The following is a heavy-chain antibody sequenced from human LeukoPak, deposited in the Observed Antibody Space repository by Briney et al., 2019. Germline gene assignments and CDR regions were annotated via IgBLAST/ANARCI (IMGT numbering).Heavy chain of an antibody. D-gene: IGHD6-13*01. CDR3: ARGPATADYYYFYNMDV. CDR2: INHSGST. Sequence: SETLSLTCVVYGGSFSGYFWSWIRQPPGKGLEWIGEINHSGSTNYNPSLKSRVTISIDTSKNQFSLKLSSVTAADTAVYYCARGPATADYYYFYNMDVWGKGTTVTVSS. V-gene: IGHV4-34*01. CDR1: GGSFSGYF. J-gene: IGHJ6*03.